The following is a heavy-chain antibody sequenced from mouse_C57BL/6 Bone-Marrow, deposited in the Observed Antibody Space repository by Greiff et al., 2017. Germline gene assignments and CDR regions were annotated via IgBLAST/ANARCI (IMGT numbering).Heavy chain of an antibody. D-gene: IGHD1-1*01. J-gene: IGHJ1*03. CDR2: INYDGSSI. CDR3: ARDTHYYGYSYGDFDV. Sequence: EVKLVASEGGLVQPGSSMKLSCTASGFPFSDYYMAWVRQVPENGLEWVANINYDGSSIYYLDSLKSRFLISRDNDKNILSLQMSSLKSEYTATDYCARDTHYYGYSYGDFDVWGTGTTVTVSS. V-gene: IGHV5-16*01. CDR1: GFPFSDYY.